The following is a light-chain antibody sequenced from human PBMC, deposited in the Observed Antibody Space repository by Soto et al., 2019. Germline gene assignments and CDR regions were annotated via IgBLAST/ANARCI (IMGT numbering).Light chain of an antibody. CDR2: GAS. Sequence: EIVMTQSPATLSVFPGERATLSCRASQSVSSNLAWYPQRPGQAPRLLIYGASTRATGIPARFSGSGAGTEFTLTISSLQSEDFAVYYCQQYNYWPGTFGQGTKLEIK. J-gene: IGKJ2*02. CDR3: QQYNYWPGT. CDR1: QSVSSN. V-gene: IGKV3-15*01.